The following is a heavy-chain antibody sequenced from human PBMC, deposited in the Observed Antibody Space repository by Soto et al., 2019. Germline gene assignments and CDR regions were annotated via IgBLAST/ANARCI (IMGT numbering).Heavy chain of an antibody. CDR3: ARGAGYDFWSGYPYYYYYMDV. Sequence: PSETLSLTCTVSGGSISSYYWSWIRQPPGKGLEWIGYIYYSGSTNYNPSLKSRVTISVDTSKNQFSLKLSSVTAADTAVYYCARGAGYDFWSGYPYYYYYMDVWGKGTTVTVSS. CDR1: GGSISSYY. V-gene: IGHV4-59*01. CDR2: IYYSGST. D-gene: IGHD3-3*01. J-gene: IGHJ6*03.